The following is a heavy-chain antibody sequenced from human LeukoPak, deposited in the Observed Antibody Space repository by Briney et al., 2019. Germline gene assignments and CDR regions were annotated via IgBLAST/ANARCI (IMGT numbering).Heavy chain of an antibody. CDR1: GFNFDIAW. V-gene: IGHV3-15*01. J-gene: IGHJ6*03. CDR3: VSRDAYKPRYFMDV. D-gene: IGHD5-24*01. CDR2: IKSKNDGAAT. Sequence: KAGGSLRLSCAVSGFNFDIAWMNWVRQAPGEGLEWVGRIKSKNDGAATDYGAPVRGRFTISIDDSKNMLYLQMNSLKTEDTAVYYCVSRDAYKPRYFMDVWGEGTTVTVSS.